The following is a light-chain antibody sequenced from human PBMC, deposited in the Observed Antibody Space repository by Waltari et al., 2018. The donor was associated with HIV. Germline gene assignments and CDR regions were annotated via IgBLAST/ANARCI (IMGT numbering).Light chain of an antibody. CDR2: GAS. CDR1: QSVSSSY. V-gene: IGKV3-20*01. J-gene: IGKJ4*01. CDR3: HQYGSSPET. Sequence: EIVLTQSPGTLSLSPGDRATLSCRASQSVSSSYLAWYQQKLGQAPRLLIYGASSRATGIPDRFSGSGSGTDFTLTISRLEPEDFAVYYCHQYGSSPETFGGGTKVEIK.